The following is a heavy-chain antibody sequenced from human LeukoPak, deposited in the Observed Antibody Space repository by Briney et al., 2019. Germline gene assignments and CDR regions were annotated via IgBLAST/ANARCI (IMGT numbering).Heavy chain of an antibody. CDR2: ISPGDSDT. CDR3: ARLRRGWDCDY. D-gene: IGHD6-19*01. Sequence: GESLKISCKGSGYSFTSYWIGWVRQMPGTGLEWMGIISPGDSDTRYSPSFQGQVSISADKSISTAYLQWSSVKASDTAMYYCARLRRGWDCDYWGQGSLVTVSS. J-gene: IGHJ4*02. CDR1: GYSFTSYW. V-gene: IGHV5-51*01.